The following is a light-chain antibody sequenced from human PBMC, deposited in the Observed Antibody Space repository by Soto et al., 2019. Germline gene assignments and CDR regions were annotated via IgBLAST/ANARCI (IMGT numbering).Light chain of an antibody. CDR1: SSNIGSQY. J-gene: IGLJ3*02. CDR3: AARVGSLSGRG. V-gene: IGLV1-47*01. CDR2: KNN. Sequence: QYVLTQPPSASGTPGQSITISCSGSSSNIGSQYVYWYQQLPGTAPTVVIYKNNERPSGVPDRFSGSKSGTSASLAISGLRSDNGGDYYCAARVGSLSGRGCGGGT.